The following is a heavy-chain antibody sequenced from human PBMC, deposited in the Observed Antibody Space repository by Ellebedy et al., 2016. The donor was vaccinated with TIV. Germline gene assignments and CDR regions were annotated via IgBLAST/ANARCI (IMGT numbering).Heavy chain of an antibody. Sequence: AASVKVSCKASGYTFTDYYMHWVRQAPGQGLEWMGWIDPNSGDTNYAQKFQGRVTMTRDTSIRTTYMDLSRMRSDDTAVYYCASAVMIPAPNYWGQGTLVTVSS. J-gene: IGHJ4*02. CDR3: ASAVMIPAPNY. D-gene: IGHD3-16*01. V-gene: IGHV1-2*02. CDR2: IDPNSGDT. CDR1: GYTFTDYY.